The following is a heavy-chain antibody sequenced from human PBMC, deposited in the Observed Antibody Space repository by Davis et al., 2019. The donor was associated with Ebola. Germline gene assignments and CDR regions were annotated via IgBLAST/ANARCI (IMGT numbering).Heavy chain of an antibody. CDR1: GYIFTNHA. CDR2: ISTGNGNA. Sequence: AASVKVSCKASGYIFTNHAMHWVRQAPGQRLEWMGWISTGNGNARYSQKFQGRVTMTRDTSTSTVYMELSSLISEDTAVYYCARDGAVAKLFDYWGQGTLVTVSS. D-gene: IGHD6-19*01. V-gene: IGHV1-3*04. CDR3: ARDGAVAKLFDY. J-gene: IGHJ4*02.